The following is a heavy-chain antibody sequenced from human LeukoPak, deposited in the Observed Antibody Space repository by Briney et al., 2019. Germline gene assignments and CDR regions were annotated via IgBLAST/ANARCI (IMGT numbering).Heavy chain of an antibody. CDR3: AKVRGTYSSGYFFDH. J-gene: IGHJ4*02. CDR2: ISWNSGYI. D-gene: IGHD6-19*01. CDR1: GFTFDNYA. Sequence: GRSLRLSCAASGFTFDNYAMHWVRQAPGKSLEWLSIISWNSGYIGYADSVKGRFTISRDNAKKSLDLQMNSLRAEDTAFYYCAKVRGTYSSGYFFDHWGQGTLVTVSS. V-gene: IGHV3-9*01.